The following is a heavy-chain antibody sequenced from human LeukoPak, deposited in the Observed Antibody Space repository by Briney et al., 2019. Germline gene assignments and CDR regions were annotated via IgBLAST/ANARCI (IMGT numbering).Heavy chain of an antibody. J-gene: IGHJ6*03. CDR1: GYSISNGYY. CDR2: LYHSDSA. V-gene: IGHV4-38-2*01. Sequence: PSETLSLTCAVSGYSISNGYYWVWIRPSPGKGLEWIGSLYHSDSAYYNTSLKSRVSMSVDASRNQFSLKLSFVTAADTAVYYCARQHDSYYYYYVDVWGSGTTVTVSS. CDR3: ARQHDSYYYYYVDV.